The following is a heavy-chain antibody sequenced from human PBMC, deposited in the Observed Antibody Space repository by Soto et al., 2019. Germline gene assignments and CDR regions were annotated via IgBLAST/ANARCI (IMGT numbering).Heavy chain of an antibody. CDR3: VRGLNYDFWSGSRGYYYYMDV. D-gene: IGHD3-3*01. V-gene: IGHV4-59*01. CDR2: IYYSGST. J-gene: IGHJ6*03. CDR1: GGSISSYY. Sequence: PSETLSLTCTVSGGSISSYYWSWIRQPPGKGLEWIGYIYYSGSTNYNPSLKSRVTISVDTSKNQFSLKLSSVTAADTAVYYCVRGLNYDFWSGSRGYYYYMDVWGKGTTVTVSS.